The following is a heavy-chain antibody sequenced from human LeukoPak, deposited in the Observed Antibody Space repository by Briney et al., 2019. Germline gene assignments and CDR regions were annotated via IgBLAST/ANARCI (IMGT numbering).Heavy chain of an antibody. J-gene: IGHJ4*02. CDR1: GGSISSYY. Sequence: PSETLSLTCTVSGGSISSYYWSWIRQPPGKGLEWIGYIYYSGSTNYNPSLKSRVTISVDTSKSQFSLKLSSVTAADTAVYYCARHAVYRYYFDYWGQGTLVTVSS. CDR2: IYYSGST. V-gene: IGHV4-59*08. CDR3: ARHAVYRYYFDY. D-gene: IGHD1-26*01.